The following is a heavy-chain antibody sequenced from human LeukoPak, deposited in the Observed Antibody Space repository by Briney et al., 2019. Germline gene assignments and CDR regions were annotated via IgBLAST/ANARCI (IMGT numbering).Heavy chain of an antibody. CDR1: GFSVSSNY. CDR3: ARAPSAQWYFQH. D-gene: IGHD6-19*01. J-gene: IGHJ1*01. V-gene: IGHV3-53*01. CDR2: IYSGGSS. Sequence: PGGSLRLSCAASGFSVSSNYMSWVHQAPGKGLEWVSVIYSGGSSYYGDSVKGRFTISRDNSKNTLYLQMNSLRAEDTAVYYCARAPSAQWYFQHWGQGTLVIVPS.